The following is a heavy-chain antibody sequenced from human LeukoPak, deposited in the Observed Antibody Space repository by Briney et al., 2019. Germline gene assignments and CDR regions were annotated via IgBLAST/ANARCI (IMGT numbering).Heavy chain of an antibody. D-gene: IGHD3-10*01. Sequence: GGSLRLSCAASGFTVSSNYMTWVRQAPGKGLEWVSIIYSGGSTFYADSVKGRFTISRDNSKNTVYLQMNSLRAEDTAMYYCATRGSFDYWGQGNLVTVSS. CDR3: ATRGSFDY. CDR1: GFTVSSNY. V-gene: IGHV3-53*05. J-gene: IGHJ4*02. CDR2: IYSGGST.